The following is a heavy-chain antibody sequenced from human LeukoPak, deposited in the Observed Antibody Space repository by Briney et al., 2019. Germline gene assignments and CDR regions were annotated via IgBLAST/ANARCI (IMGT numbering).Heavy chain of an antibody. CDR3: ARESSGSYWG. CDR1: GFIFSKHR. Sequence: GGSLTLSCVASGFIFSKHRMHWVRQAPGKGLVWVSRLNLDGSTTYYADSVKGRFTISRDNAKNTLYLQMNSLRVDDTGVYYCARESSGSYWGWGQGTLVTVSS. D-gene: IGHD3-10*01. J-gene: IGHJ4*02. V-gene: IGHV3-74*01. CDR2: LNLDGSTT.